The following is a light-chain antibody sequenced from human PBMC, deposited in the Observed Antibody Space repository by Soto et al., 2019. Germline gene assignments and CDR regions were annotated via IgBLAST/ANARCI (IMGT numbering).Light chain of an antibody. V-gene: IGKV1-39*01. CDR1: QSISSY. CDR3: QQSYSPSRT. Sequence: NRVTNANRASQSISSYLNWYQQKPGKAPKLLIYAASSLQSGVPSRFSGSGSGTDFTLTSSSLQPEVFATYYCQQSYSPSRTFGGGTKVDIK. J-gene: IGKJ4*01. CDR2: AAS.